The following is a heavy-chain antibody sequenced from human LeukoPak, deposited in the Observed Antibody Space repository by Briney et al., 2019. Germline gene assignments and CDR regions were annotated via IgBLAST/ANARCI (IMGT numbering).Heavy chain of an antibody. CDR2: IKQDGSEK. J-gene: IGHJ3*02. D-gene: IGHD5-18*01. Sequence: GGSLRLSCAASGFDFSTQWMSWVRQAPGKGLEWVANIKQDGSEKNYVDSVKGRFTISRDNAKNSMYLQMNSLRADDTAEYYCARDRGYNAFDIWGQGTMVTVSS. CDR3: ARDRGYNAFDI. V-gene: IGHV3-7*01. CDR1: GFDFSTQW.